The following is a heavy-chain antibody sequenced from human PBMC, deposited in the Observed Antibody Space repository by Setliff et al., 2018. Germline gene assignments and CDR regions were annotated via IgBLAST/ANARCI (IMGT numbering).Heavy chain of an antibody. V-gene: IGHV3-33*06. J-gene: IGHJ4*02. Sequence: PGGSLRLSCAASGFTFSRNGMLWVRQAPGKGLEWVAGTWYDGTTKYYADSVKGRFAISRDNSRNTLYLQMDSLRVEDTAVYYCAKDLTTWGYTPPYYFDYWGLGTLVTVSS. CDR3: AKDLTTWGYTPPYYFDY. CDR1: GFTFSRNG. CDR2: TWYDGTTK. D-gene: IGHD5-18*01.